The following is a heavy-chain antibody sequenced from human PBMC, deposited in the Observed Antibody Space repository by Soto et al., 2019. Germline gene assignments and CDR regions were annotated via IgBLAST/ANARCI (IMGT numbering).Heavy chain of an antibody. D-gene: IGHD2-15*01. Sequence: GGSLRLSCAASGFTFSSYAMSWVRQSPGKGLEWVSAISGSGGSTYYADSVKGRFTISRDNSKNTLYLQMNSLRAEDTAVYYCAKVRGDVVVVAATTDAFDIWGQGTMVTVSS. CDR1: GFTFSSYA. J-gene: IGHJ3*02. V-gene: IGHV3-23*01. CDR2: ISGSGGST. CDR3: AKVRGDVVVVAATTDAFDI.